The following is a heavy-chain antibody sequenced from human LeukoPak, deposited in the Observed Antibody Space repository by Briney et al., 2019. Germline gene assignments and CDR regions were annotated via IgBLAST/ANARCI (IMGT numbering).Heavy chain of an antibody. CDR2: ISRDGSIT. D-gene: IGHD1-26*01. CDR1: GFIVSSNY. V-gene: IGHV3-11*01. CDR3: AKEKGAGGGYPVLDS. J-gene: IGHJ4*02. Sequence: GGSLRLSCAASGFIVSSNYMSWVRQASGRGLEWIAYISRDGSITHYADSVKGRFTVSRDDAQNSLFLQMDNLRVDDTATYYCAKEKGAGGGYPVLDSWGRGTLVTVSS.